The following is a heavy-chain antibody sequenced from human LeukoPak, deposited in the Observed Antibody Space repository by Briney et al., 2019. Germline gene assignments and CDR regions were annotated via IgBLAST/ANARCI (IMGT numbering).Heavy chain of an antibody. Sequence: ASVKVSCKASGFTFTSSAMQWVRHARGQRLEWIGWIVVGSGNTNYAQKFQERVTITRDMSTSTAYMELSSLRSEDTAVYYCAVELWFGELLTYYGMDVWGQGTTVTVSS. CDR2: IVVGSGNT. V-gene: IGHV1-58*02. J-gene: IGHJ6*02. CDR3: AVELWFGELLTYYGMDV. D-gene: IGHD3-10*01. CDR1: GFTFTSSA.